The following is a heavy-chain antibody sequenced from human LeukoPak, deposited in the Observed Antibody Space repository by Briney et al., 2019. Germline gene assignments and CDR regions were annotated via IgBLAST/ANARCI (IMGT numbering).Heavy chain of an antibody. CDR2: ISHDGGEI. D-gene: IGHD6-13*01. V-gene: IGHV3-30*03. CDR1: GFGLGLYG. Sequence: GRSLRLSCAVSGFGLGLYGIHWVRQAPGKGLEEVAFISHDGGEINYVDSVKGRFTVSRDNSKNTIYLQMDSLRLEDTAMYYCAREPSSSWYLRFLEYWGQGTLATVSS. CDR3: AREPSSSWYLRFLEY. J-gene: IGHJ4*02.